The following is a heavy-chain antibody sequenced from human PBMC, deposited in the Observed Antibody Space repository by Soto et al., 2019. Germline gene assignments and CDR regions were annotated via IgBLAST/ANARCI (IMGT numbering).Heavy chain of an antibody. V-gene: IGHV1-69*01. CDR2: IFLMYGPP. CDR1: GGAFSRYA. D-gene: IGHD3-3*02. J-gene: IGHJ3*02. Sequence: QVLLVQSGAEVKKPGSSVKVSCKAYGGAFSRYAISWVRQAPGQGLKWGGGIFLMYGPPVYAQKLQGRVTLTADEATTTAYIELSGLRYEDTAFYDCARDYEYQILAFAALDIWGHGTMVTVSS. CDR3: ARDYEYQILAFAALDI.